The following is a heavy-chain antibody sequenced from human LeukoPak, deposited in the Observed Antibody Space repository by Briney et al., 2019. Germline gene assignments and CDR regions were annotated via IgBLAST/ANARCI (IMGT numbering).Heavy chain of an antibody. CDR2: IYYSGST. CDR1: CGSISSYY. Sequence: AEPLSLTCTVSCGSISSYYWSWIRQPPGKGLAWIGYIYYSGSTNYNPSLKSRVTISVDTSKNQFSLKLSSVTAADTAVYYCARTTEGGYTYDYFYYYYMDVWGKGTTVTISS. J-gene: IGHJ6*03. D-gene: IGHD5-18*01. CDR3: ARTTEGGYTYDYFYYYYMDV. V-gene: IGHV4-59*01.